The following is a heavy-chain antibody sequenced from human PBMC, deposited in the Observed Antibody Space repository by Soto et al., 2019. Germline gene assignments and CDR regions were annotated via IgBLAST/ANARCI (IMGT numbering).Heavy chain of an antibody. V-gene: IGHV5-51*01. Sequence: PGESLKISCKGSGFSFTAYWIGWVRQMPGKGLEWMGIIYPAASYIIYSPSFQGQVTISADKSISTAYLQWNSLKDSDTAIYYCASAKNGDFYCDFDLWGRGTQVTVSS. CDR2: IYPAASYI. J-gene: IGHJ2*01. CDR3: ASAKNGDFYCDFDL. D-gene: IGHD4-17*01. CDR1: GFSFTAYW.